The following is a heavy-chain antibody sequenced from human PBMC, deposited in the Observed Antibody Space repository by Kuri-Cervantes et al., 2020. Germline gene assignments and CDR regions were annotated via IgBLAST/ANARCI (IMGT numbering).Heavy chain of an antibody. CDR3: ARDRQLVRYYYYYGMDV. D-gene: IGHD6-13*01. J-gene: IGHJ6*02. CDR2: INPNSGGT. CDR1: GYTFTGYY. Sequence: ASVKVSCKASGYTFTGYYMHWVRQAPGQGLEWMGWINPNSGGTNYAQKFQGWVTMTRDTSISTAYMELSSLRSEDTAVYYCARDRQLVRYYYYYGMDVWGQGTTVTVSS. V-gene: IGHV1-2*04.